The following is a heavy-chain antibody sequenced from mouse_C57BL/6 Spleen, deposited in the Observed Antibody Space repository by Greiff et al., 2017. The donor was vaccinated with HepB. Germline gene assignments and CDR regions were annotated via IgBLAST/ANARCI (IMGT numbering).Heavy chain of an antibody. CDR1: GYAFSSYW. CDR3: ARGTVVAHYYAMDY. D-gene: IGHD1-1*01. CDR2: IYPGDGDT. J-gene: IGHJ4*01. Sequence: VKLQESGAELVKPGASVKISCKASGYAFSSYWMNWVKQRPGKGLEWIGQIYPGDGDTNYNGKFKGKATLTADKSSSTAYMQLSSLTSEDSAVYFCARGTVVAHYYAMDYWGQGTSVTVSS. V-gene: IGHV1-80*01.